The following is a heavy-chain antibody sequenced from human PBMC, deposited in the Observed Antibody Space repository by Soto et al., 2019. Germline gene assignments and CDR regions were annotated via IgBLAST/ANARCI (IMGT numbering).Heavy chain of an antibody. CDR3: AKGILSATIGPYAMDV. D-gene: IGHD3-16*01. V-gene: IGHV3-30*18. J-gene: IGHJ6*02. Sequence: GGSLRLSCEASGFAFSSYAMHWVRQAPGKGLEWVGVISYDGNYIYYADSVKGRFTISRDNSKNTLYVQVNSLRPEDTAVYYCAKGILSATIGPYAMDVWPQRTTVTVSS. CDR2: ISYDGNYI. CDR1: GFAFSSYA.